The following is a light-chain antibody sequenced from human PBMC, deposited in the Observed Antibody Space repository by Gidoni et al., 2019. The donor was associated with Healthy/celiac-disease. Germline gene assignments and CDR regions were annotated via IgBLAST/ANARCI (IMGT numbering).Light chain of an antibody. CDR2: EVS. CDR1: SSDVGGYNY. J-gene: IGLJ3*02. Sequence: QSALTQPASVSGSPGQPITISCTGTSSDVGGYNYVSWYQQHPGKPPKLMIYEVSNRPSGVSNRFSGSKSGNTASLTISGLQAEDEADYYCSSYTSSSTWVFGGGTKLTVL. V-gene: IGLV2-14*01. CDR3: SSYTSSSTWV.